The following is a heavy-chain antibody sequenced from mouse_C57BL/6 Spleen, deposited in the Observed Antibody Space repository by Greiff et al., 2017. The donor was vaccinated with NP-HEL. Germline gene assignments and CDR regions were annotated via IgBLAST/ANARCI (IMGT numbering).Heavy chain of an antibody. CDR2: IYPRSGNT. J-gene: IGHJ4*01. Sequence: VQLQQSGAELARPGASVKLSCKASGYTFTSYGISWVKQRTGQGLEWIGEIYPRSGNTYYNEKFKGKATLTADKSSSTAYMELRSLTSEDSAVYFCARHSGSSLYYAMDYWGQGTSVTVSS. CDR3: ARHSGSSLYYAMDY. V-gene: IGHV1-81*01. CDR1: GYTFTSYG. D-gene: IGHD1-1*01.